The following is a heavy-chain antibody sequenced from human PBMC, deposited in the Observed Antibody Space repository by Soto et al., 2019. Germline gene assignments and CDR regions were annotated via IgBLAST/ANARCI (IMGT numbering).Heavy chain of an antibody. Sequence: EVQLVESGGGLVKPGGSLRLSCAASGFTFSSYSMNWVRQAPGKGLEWVSSISSSSSYIYYADSVKGRFTISRDNAKNSLYLEMNSLRAEDTVVYYCARGMYYYDSSGYSGDHYYYYFGMDFWGQGTTGTVSS. CDR3: ARGMYYYDSSGYSGDHYYYYFGMDF. CDR1: GFTFSSYS. J-gene: IGHJ6*02. V-gene: IGHV3-21*01. CDR2: ISSSSSYI. D-gene: IGHD3-22*01.